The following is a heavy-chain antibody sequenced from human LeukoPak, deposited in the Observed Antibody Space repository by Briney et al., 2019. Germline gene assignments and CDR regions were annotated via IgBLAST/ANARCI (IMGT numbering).Heavy chain of an antibody. J-gene: IGHJ3*02. CDR2: IYYSGST. V-gene: IGHV4-39*01. CDR1: GGSISSSSYY. D-gene: IGHD3-16*02. CDR3: ARMPQPYDYVWGSYRHDDAFDI. Sequence: PSETLSLTCTVSGGSISSSSYYWGWIRQPPGKGLEWIGSIYYSGSTYYNPSLKSRVTISVDTSKNQFSLKLSSVTAADTAVYYCARMPQPYDYVWGSYRHDDAFDIWGQGTMVTVSS.